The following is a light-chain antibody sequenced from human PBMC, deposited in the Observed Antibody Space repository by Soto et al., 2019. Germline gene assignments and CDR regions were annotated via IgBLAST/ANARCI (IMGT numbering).Light chain of an antibody. CDR1: TSNIGTFY. V-gene: IGLV1-44*01. CDR3: AAWDDSLNAWV. Sequence: QTVVTQPPSASSTPGQTVTISCSGSTSNIGTFYVYWYQHLPGTAPKLLIYLGDQRASGVSDRFSGSKSGTSASLAISGLQSEDEADYYCAAWDDSLNAWVFGGGTKLTVL. CDR2: LGD. J-gene: IGLJ3*02.